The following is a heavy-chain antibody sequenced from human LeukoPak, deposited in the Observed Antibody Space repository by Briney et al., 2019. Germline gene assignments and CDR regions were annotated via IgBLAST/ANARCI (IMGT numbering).Heavy chain of an antibody. V-gene: IGHV3-30*18. D-gene: IGHD4-23*01. CDR2: ISYDGSNK. CDR3: AKVDYGGSEYYGMDV. Sequence: PGRSLRLSCAASGFTFSSYGMHWVRQAPGKGLEWVAVISYDGSNKYYADSVKGRFTISRDNSKNTLYLQMNSLRAEDTAVYYCAKVDYGGSEYYGMDVWGQGTTVTVSS. CDR1: GFTFSSYG. J-gene: IGHJ6*02.